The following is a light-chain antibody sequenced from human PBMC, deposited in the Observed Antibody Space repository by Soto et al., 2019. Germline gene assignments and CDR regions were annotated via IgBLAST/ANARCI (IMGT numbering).Light chain of an antibody. Sequence: QSALTQPPSASGSPGQSVTISCTGTSSDVGGYNYVSWYQQHPGKAPKLMIYEVSKRPSGVPGRFSGSKSGSTASLTVSGLQAEDEADYYCSSYAGSNNYVVFGGGTKVTVL. CDR3: SSYAGSNNYVV. CDR1: SSDVGGYNY. CDR2: EVS. J-gene: IGLJ2*01. V-gene: IGLV2-8*01.